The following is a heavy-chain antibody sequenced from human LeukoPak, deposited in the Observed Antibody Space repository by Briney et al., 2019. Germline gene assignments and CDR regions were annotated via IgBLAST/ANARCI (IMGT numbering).Heavy chain of an antibody. V-gene: IGHV1-18*01. CDR3: ARMIAAAAVDY. J-gene: IGHJ4*02. CDR2: ISAYNGDT. D-gene: IGHD6-13*01. CDR1: GYTFTSYG. Sequence: ASVKVSCKASGYTFTSYGINWVRQAPGQGLEWMGWISAYNGDTNYAQKFQGRVTMTRDTSISTAYMELSRLRSDDTAVYYCARMIAAAAVDYWGQGTLVTVSS.